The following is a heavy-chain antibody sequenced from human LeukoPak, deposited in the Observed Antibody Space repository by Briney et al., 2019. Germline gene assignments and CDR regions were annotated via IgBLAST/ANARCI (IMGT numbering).Heavy chain of an antibody. Sequence: GGSLRLSCAASGFTFSGHWMSWVRQAPGKGLEWVANINQGGSDKYYVDSVKGRLTISRDNANDLLYLQMNSLRGEDTAVYYCTRDRSRAEDDWGQGTLVTVSS. V-gene: IGHV3-7*01. J-gene: IGHJ4*02. D-gene: IGHD1-14*01. CDR3: TRDRSRAEDD. CDR1: GFTFSGHW. CDR2: INQGGSDK.